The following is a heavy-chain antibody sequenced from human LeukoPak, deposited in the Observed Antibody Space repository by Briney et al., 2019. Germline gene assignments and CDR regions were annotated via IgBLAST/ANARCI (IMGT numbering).Heavy chain of an antibody. V-gene: IGHV3-20*04. CDR3: ARGQTWGTEVFDY. J-gene: IGHJ4*02. CDR1: GFTFDDYG. CDR2: INWNGGST. Sequence: GGSLRLSCAASGFTFDDYGMSWVRQAPGKGLGWVSGINWNGGSTGYADSVKGRFTISRDNSKNTLYLQMGSLRAEDMAVYYCARGQTWGTEVFDYWGQGTLVTVSS. D-gene: IGHD3-16*01.